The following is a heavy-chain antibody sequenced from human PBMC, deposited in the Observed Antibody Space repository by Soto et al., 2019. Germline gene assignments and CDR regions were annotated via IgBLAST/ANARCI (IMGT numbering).Heavy chain of an antibody. CDR3: ARDSGFGTGWPTLDV. CDR2: IESGGNV. Sequence: GGSLRLSCAVSGFTVSSNHMNWVRQAPGKGLEWVSIIESGGNVFYADSVKGRFTISRDNSGKPLILQMNGLKVEDTAVYYCARDSGFGTGWPTLDVWGLGTMVTVSS. V-gene: IGHV3-66*01. J-gene: IGHJ3*01. CDR1: GFTVSSNH. D-gene: IGHD6-19*01.